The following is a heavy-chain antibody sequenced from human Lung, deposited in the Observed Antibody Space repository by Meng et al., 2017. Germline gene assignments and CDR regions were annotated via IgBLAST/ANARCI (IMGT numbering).Heavy chain of an antibody. CDR3: ARGPTTMAHDFDY. J-gene: IGHJ4*02. CDR1: GGYFIYYY. CDR2: INHSGST. Sequence: QAQRQQLGRVLVKASAPLSHTCVLFGGYFIYYYWSWIRPPPGKGLEWIGEINHSGSTNYNPALESRANKSVDTSQNNLSLKLSSVTAADSAVYYCARGPTTMAHDFDYWSQGTLVTVSS. V-gene: IGHV4-34*01. D-gene: IGHD4-11*01.